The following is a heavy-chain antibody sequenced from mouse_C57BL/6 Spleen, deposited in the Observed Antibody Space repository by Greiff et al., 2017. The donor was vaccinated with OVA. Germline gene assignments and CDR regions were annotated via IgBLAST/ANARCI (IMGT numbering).Heavy chain of an antibody. V-gene: IGHV7-3*01. Sequence: EVKLVESGGGLVQPGGSLSLSCAASGFTFTDYYMSWVRQPPGKALEWLGFIRNKANGYTTEYSASVKGRFTISRDNSQSILYLQMNALRAEDSATYYCASSYDGYYGFAYWGQGTLVTVSA. CDR1: GFTFTDYY. J-gene: IGHJ3*01. CDR2: IRNKANGYTT. D-gene: IGHD2-3*01. CDR3: ASSYDGYYGFAY.